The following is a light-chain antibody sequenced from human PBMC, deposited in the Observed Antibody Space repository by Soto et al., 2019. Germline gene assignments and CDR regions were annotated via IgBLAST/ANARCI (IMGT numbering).Light chain of an antibody. J-gene: IGKJ1*01. V-gene: IGKV3-20*01. CDR2: AAS. Sequence: EIVLTQSPGTLSLSPGERATLACRASQSVSSSYLAWYQQKPGQAPRLLIYAASSRATGIPDRFSGSGSGTDFTLTISRLEPEEFAVYYCQQYGSSWTFGQGTKVEIK. CDR3: QQYGSSWT. CDR1: QSVSSSY.